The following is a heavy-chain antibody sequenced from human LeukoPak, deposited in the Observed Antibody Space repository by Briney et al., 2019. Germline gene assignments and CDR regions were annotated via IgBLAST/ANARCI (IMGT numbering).Heavy chain of an antibody. CDR1: GFTFSSYG. Sequence: GGSLRLSCAASGFTFSSYGMHWVRQAPGKGLEWVAVISYDGSNKYYADSVKGRFTISRDNSKNTLYLQMNSLRAEDTAVYYCAKDYHGGGTQLRFDYWGQGTLVTVSS. CDR3: AKDYHGGGTQLRFDY. CDR2: ISYDGSNK. V-gene: IGHV3-30*18. J-gene: IGHJ4*02. D-gene: IGHD1-26*01.